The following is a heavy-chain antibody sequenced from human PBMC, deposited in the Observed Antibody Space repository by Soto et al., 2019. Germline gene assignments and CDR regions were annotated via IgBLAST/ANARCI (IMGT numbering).Heavy chain of an antibody. J-gene: IGHJ4*02. V-gene: IGHV4-34*01. D-gene: IGHD6-13*01. CDR3: ASTGYGSSSSGDY. Sequence: QVQLQQWGAGLLKPSETLSLTCAVYGGSFSGYYWGWIRQPPGKGLGWIGEINHSGSTNYNPSLKSRLTIPVDTAKNQFSLTLSSVTAADTAVYYCASTGYGSSSSGDYWGQGTLVTVSS. CDR2: INHSGST. CDR1: GGSFSGYY.